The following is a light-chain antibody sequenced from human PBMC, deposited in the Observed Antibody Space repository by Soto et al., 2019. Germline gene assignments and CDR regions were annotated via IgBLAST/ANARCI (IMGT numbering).Light chain of an antibody. J-gene: IGLJ1*01. CDR3: CSYAGSNILYV. CDR2: EVS. CDR1: SSDVGGYNY. Sequence: QSALTQPPSAPGSPGQSVTISCTGTSSDVGGYNYVSWYQQYPGKAPKLMIYEVSKRPSGVPDRFSGSKSGNTASLTVSGLQAEDEADYYCCSYAGSNILYVFGTGTKVTVL. V-gene: IGLV2-8*01.